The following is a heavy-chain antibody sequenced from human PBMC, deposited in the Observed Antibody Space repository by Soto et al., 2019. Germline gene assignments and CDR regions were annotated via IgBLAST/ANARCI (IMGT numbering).Heavy chain of an antibody. J-gene: IGHJ6*02. CDR1: GGSISSYY. CDR3: ARGNCSSPNCYSFSGYYGMDV. V-gene: IGHV4-4*07. Sequence: SETLSLTCTASGGSISSYYWSWIRQPAGKGLEWIGRIYTSGSTNYKHSLKSRVTMSLDTAKNQFSLKLTSVTAADTALYYCARGNCSSPNCYSFSGYYGMDVWGQGTTVTVSS. D-gene: IGHD2-2*01. CDR2: IYTSGST.